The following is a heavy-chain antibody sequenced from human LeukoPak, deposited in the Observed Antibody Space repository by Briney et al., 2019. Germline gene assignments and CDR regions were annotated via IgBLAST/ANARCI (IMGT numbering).Heavy chain of an antibody. Sequence: GGSLRLSCAASGFTFSGYAMHWVRQAPGKGLEWVAVISYDGSNKYSAESVKGRFTISRDDSKNTLYLQMKSLRAEDTAVYYCARESAQDSHGYVVDYWGQGTLVTVSS. CDR2: ISYDGSNK. J-gene: IGHJ4*02. CDR1: GFTFSGYA. CDR3: ARESAQDSHGYVVDY. V-gene: IGHV3-30*01. D-gene: IGHD3-22*01.